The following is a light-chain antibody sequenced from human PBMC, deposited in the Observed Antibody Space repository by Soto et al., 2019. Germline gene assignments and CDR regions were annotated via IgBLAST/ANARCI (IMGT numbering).Light chain of an antibody. CDR1: NIGSKS. CDR2: DDS. V-gene: IGLV3-21*02. CDR3: QVWDSSSDHAV. Sequence: SYELTQPPSVSVAPGQTARITCGGNNIGSKSVHWYQQKPGQAPMLVVYDDSDRPSGIPERFSGSNSGNTATLTISRVEAGDEADYYCQVWDSSSDHAVFGGGTQLTVL. J-gene: IGLJ7*01.